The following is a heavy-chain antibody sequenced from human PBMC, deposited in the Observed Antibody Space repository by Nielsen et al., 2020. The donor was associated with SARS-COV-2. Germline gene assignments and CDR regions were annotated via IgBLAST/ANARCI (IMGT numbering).Heavy chain of an antibody. V-gene: IGHV6-1*01. Sequence: SQTLSLTCAISGDSVPSHSAAWNWIRPSPSRGLEWLGRTYYRSKWYNDYAVSVKSRITINPDTSKNQFSLQLNSVTPEDTAVYYCARDPGYYYYYMDVWGKGTTVTVSS. CDR2: TYYRSKWYN. J-gene: IGHJ6*03. CDR1: GDSVPSHSAA. CDR3: ARDPGYYYYYMDV.